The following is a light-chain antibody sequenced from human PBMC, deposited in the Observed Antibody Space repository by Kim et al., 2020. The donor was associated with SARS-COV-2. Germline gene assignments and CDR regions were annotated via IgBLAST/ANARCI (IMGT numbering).Light chain of an antibody. CDR3: SSYTSSSTLDV. V-gene: IGLV2-14*03. Sequence: SITNSCTGTSSDVGGYNYVSWYQQHPGKAPKLMIYAVSNRPSGVSSRFSGSKSGNTASLTISGLQAEDEADYYCSSYTSSSTLDVFGTGTKVTVL. CDR1: SSDVGGYNY. J-gene: IGLJ1*01. CDR2: AVS.